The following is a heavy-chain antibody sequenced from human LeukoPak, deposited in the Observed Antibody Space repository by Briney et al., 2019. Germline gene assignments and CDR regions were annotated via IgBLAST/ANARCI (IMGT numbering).Heavy chain of an antibody. CDR3: ARDNTGSRRFDY. CDR2: ISYDGSNK. J-gene: IGHJ4*02. V-gene: IGHV3-30-3*01. Sequence: GGSLRLSCAASGFTFSSYAMHWVRQAPGKGLEWVAVISYDGSNKYYADSVKGRFTISRDNSKNTLYLQMNSLRAEDTAVYYCARDNTGSRRFDYWGQGTLVTVSS. CDR1: GFTFSSYA. D-gene: IGHD3-10*01.